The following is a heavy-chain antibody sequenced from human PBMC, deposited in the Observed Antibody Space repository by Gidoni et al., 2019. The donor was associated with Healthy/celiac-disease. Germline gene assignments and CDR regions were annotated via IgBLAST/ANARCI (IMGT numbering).Heavy chain of an antibody. V-gene: IGHV3-21*01. D-gene: IGHD4-17*01. CDR1: GVTFSSYS. J-gene: IGHJ4*02. CDR3: ARDSPFYGDYDLYYFDY. CDR2: ISSSSSYI. Sequence: EVQLVESGGGLVKPGGSLRLSGAASGVTFSSYSMNWVRQAPGKGREWVSSISSSSSYIYSADSVKGRFTISRDNAKNSLYLQMNSLRAEDTAVYYCARDSPFYGDYDLYYFDYWGQGTLVTVSS.